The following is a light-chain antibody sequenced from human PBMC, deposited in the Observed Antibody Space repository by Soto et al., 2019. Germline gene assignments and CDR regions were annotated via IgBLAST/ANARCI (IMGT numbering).Light chain of an antibody. V-gene: IGKV1-13*02. CDR2: DAS. CDR1: QGISSD. CDR3: QQFNSYPRLT. Sequence: AILLTQSPSSLSASVGDRVTITCRASQGISSDLAWYQQKPGKAPKLLIYDASSLESGVPPRFSGSGSGTDFTLTISSLQPEDFSTFYCQQFNSYPRLTFGGGTKVEIK. J-gene: IGKJ4*01.